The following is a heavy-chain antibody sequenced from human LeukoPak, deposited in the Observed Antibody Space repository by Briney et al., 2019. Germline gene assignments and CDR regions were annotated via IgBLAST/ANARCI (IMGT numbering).Heavy chain of an antibody. V-gene: IGHV4-39*01. Sequence: PSETLSLTCTVSGGSISSSSYYWGWIRQPPGKGLEWIGSIYYSGSTYYNPSLKSRVTISVDTSKNQFSLKLSSVTAADTAVYYCARQSPGSSIGRVDYWGQGTLVTVSS. J-gene: IGHJ4*02. CDR3: ARQSPGSSIGRVDY. CDR1: GGSISSSSYY. CDR2: IYYSGST. D-gene: IGHD3/OR15-3a*01.